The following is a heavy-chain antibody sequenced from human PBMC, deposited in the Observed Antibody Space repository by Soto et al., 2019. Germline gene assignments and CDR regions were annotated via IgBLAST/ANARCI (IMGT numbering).Heavy chain of an antibody. Sequence: PGGSLRLSCAASEFTFSSYWMHWVRQAPGKGLVWVSRINSDGSSTTYADSVKGRFTISRDNAKNTLYLQMDSLRAEDTAVYYCTRVPLSSSWYRADYFDYWGQGTLVTVSS. CDR2: INSDGSST. J-gene: IGHJ4*02. D-gene: IGHD6-13*01. V-gene: IGHV3-74*01. CDR3: TRVPLSSSWYRADYFDY. CDR1: EFTFSSYW.